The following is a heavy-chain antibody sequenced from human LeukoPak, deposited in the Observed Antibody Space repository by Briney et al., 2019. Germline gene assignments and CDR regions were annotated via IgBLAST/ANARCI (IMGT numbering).Heavy chain of an antibody. Sequence: SGGSLRLSCTASGFTFSSYVMSWVRQAPGKGLEWVAGISAGGGTTYYADSVKGRFTISRGNSRNTLFVQMNSLRAEDTAFYYCTKADLYNAGDEVWGLGTLVTVSS. V-gene: IGHV3-23*01. CDR2: ISAGGGTT. CDR3: TKADLYNAGDEV. D-gene: IGHD7-27*01. CDR1: GFTFSSYV. J-gene: IGHJ4*02.